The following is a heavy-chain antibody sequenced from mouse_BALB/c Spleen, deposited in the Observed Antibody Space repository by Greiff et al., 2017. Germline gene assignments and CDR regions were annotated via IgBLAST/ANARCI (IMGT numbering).Heavy chain of an antibody. J-gene: IGHJ2*01. CDR1: GFTFSSFG. V-gene: IGHV5-17*02. CDR3: ARDGPLDY. Sequence: EVQVVESGGGLVQPGGSRKLSCAASGFTFSSFGMHWVRQAPEKGLEWVAYISSGSSTIYYADTVKGRFTISRDNPKNTLFLQMTSLRSEDTAMYYCARDGPLDYWGQGTTLTVSS. D-gene: IGHD1-2*01. CDR2: ISSGSSTI.